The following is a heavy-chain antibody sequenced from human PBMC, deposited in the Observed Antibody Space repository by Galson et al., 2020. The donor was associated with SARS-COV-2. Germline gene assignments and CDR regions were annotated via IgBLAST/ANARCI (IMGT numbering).Heavy chain of an antibody. D-gene: IGHD3-10*01. CDR3: ARGTVMVRGFTTNYYYYYGMDV. CDR2: INHNENT. CDR1: GESFSDYY. J-gene: IGHJ6*02. Sequence: SETLSLTCAVYGESFSDYYWSWIRQSPGKGLEWIAEINHNENTNHNPSLKSRITVSIDTSRNQFSLRLSSVTAADSAVYYCARGTVMVRGFTTNYYYYYGMDVWGQGTTDTVSS. V-gene: IGHV4-34*01.